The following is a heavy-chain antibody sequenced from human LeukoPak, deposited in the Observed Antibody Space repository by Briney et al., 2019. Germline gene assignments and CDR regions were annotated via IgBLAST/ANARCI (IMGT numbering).Heavy chain of an antibody. CDR3: AREMATITYAFDI. CDR1: GFTFSSYA. D-gene: IGHD5-24*01. V-gene: IGHV3-23*01. CDR2: ISETGGTR. J-gene: IGHJ3*02. Sequence: GGSLRLSCAASGFTFSSYALSWVRQAPGKGLEWVSAISETGGTRNYVDSVKGRFTISRDTSKNTLYLQMSSQRAEDTALYYCAREMATITYAFDIWGQGTMVTVSS.